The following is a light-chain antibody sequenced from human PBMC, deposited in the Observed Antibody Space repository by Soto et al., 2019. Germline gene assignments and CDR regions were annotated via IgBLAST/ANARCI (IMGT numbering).Light chain of an antibody. CDR3: QQYNSYPAT. CDR1: QSISSW. Sequence: DIQMTQSPSTLSASVGDRVTITCRASQSISSWLAWYQQKPGKAPKLLIYTASSLESGVPSRFGGSGSWTEFTLTISSLQPDDFATYYCQQYNSYPATFGQGTKVEIK. CDR2: TAS. J-gene: IGKJ1*01. V-gene: IGKV1-5*03.